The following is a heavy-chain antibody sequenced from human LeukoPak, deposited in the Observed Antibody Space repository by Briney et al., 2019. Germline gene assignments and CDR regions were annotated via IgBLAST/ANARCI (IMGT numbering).Heavy chain of an antibody. D-gene: IGHD3-16*02. CDR1: GGSFSGYY. CDR3: ARARDDYVWGSYRYCDY. V-gene: IGHV4-34*01. J-gene: IGHJ4*02. Sequence: NASETLSLTCNTYGGSFSGYYWSWIRQPPGKGLEWIGEINHSGSTNYNPSLKSRVFISVDTSKNQFSLKLTSVTAADTAVYYCARARDDYVWGSYRYCDYWGQGTLVTVSS. CDR2: INHSGST.